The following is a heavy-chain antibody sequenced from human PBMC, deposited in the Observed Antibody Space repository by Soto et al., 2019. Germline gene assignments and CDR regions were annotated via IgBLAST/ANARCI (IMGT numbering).Heavy chain of an antibody. V-gene: IGHV3-23*01. CDR3: AKRSPYSSGWYSPIFDY. Sequence: GSLRLSCAASGFSFSDYAVSWVRQAPGKGLEWVSVISESGGSTHYADSVRGRFTVSRDNSKNSLSLRMNSLRDEDTAVYFCAKRSPYSSGWYSPIFDYWGQGALVTVSS. J-gene: IGHJ4*02. D-gene: IGHD6-13*01. CDR2: ISESGGST. CDR1: GFSFSDYA.